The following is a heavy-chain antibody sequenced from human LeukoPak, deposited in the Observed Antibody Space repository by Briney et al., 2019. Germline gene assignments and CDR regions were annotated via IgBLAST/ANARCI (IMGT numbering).Heavy chain of an antibody. CDR1: GFTFSSYA. CDR2: ISGSGGST. D-gene: IGHD4-17*01. Sequence: PGGSLRLSCAASGFTFSSYAMSWVRQAPGKGLEWVSAISGSGGSTYYADSVKGRFTISRDNSKNTLYLQMNSLRAEDTAVYYCARDRTTVTLRIYYYYYMDVWGKGTTVTVSS. CDR3: ARDRTTVTLRIYYYYYMDV. J-gene: IGHJ6*03. V-gene: IGHV3-23*01.